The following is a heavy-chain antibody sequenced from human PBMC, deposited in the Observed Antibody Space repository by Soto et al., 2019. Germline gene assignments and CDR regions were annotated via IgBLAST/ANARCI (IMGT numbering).Heavy chain of an antibody. Sequence: GGSLRLSCAASGFTFSSYSMNWVRQAPGKGLEWVSYIRSSSSTIYYADSVKGRFTISRDNAKNSMYLQMHSLRAEDTAVYYCAREVYDYGANWGQGTLVTVSS. D-gene: IGHD4-17*01. CDR3: AREVYDYGAN. CDR1: GFTFSSYS. J-gene: IGHJ4*02. V-gene: IGHV3-48*01. CDR2: IRSSSSTI.